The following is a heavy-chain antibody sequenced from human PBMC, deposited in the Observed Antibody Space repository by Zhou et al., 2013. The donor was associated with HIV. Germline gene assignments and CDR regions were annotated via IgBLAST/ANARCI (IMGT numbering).Heavy chain of an antibody. Sequence: QVQLQESGPGLVKASETLSLDCTVSGFYIISGYDWGWIRQPPGKGLEWIGQTYHNGHSFYNPSLKNRVMLSVDTSKNQFTLRLSSVSAADSAVYYCARRLTSEADYEDTGSAAYSGFDVWGRGPRSPFP. CDR3: ARRLTSEADYEDTGSAAYSGFDV. CDR2: TYHNGHS. D-gene: IGHD3-16*01. V-gene: IGHV4-38-2*02. J-gene: IGHJ6*02. CDR1: GFYIISGYD.